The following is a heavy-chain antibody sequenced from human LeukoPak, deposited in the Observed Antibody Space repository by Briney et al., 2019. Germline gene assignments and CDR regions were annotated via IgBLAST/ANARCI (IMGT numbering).Heavy chain of an antibody. Sequence: SETLSLTCTVSGGSISSYYWSWIRQPAGKGLEWIGRIYTSGSTNYNPSLKSRVTMSVDTSKNQFSLKLSSVTAADTAVYYCARGESDLGGRWFDPWGQGTLVTVSS. D-gene: IGHD3-16*01. J-gene: IGHJ5*02. CDR1: GGSISSYY. CDR3: ARGESDLGGRWFDP. CDR2: IYTSGST. V-gene: IGHV4-4*07.